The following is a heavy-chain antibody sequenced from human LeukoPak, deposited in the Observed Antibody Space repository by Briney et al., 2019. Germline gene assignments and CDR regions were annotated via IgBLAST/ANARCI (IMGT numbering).Heavy chain of an antibody. CDR2: INHSGST. CDR1: GGSFSGYY. Sequence: SETLSLTCAVYGGSFSGYYWSWIRQPPGKGLEWIGEINHSGSTNYNPSLKSRVTISVDTSKNQFSLKLSSVTAADTAVYYCARQGNYYYYGLDVWGQGTTVTVSS. CDR3: ARQGNYYYYGLDV. V-gene: IGHV4-34*01. J-gene: IGHJ6*02.